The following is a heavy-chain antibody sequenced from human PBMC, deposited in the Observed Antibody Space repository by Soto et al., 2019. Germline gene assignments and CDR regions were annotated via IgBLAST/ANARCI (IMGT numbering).Heavy chain of an antibody. V-gene: IGHV3-9*01. D-gene: IGHD3-16*01. CDR1: GFIFDNHA. Sequence: PGGSLRLSCTASGFIFDNHAMHWVRQAPGKGLEWVAGVTWNSVATGYADSVKGRFTISRDNAKNSLYLQMNSLSAEDTAVYFCVKEGGMKYFDFWGRGTVVTV. CDR3: VKEGGMKYFDF. CDR2: VTWNSVAT. J-gene: IGHJ2*01.